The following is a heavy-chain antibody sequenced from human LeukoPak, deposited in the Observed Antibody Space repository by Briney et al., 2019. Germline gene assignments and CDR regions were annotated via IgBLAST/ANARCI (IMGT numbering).Heavy chain of an antibody. CDR2: IRTRSSGATT. Sequence: QSGGSLRLYCTASGFTFGDYAMSWFRQAPGRGLEWVGFIRTRSSGATTDYAASVKGRFTISRDDSRGIAYLQMNSLKTEDTAVYFCSREETIVRGVASPIDYWGHGTLVTVSS. CDR1: GFTFGDYA. CDR3: SREETIVRGVASPIDY. V-gene: IGHV3-49*03. D-gene: IGHD3-10*01. J-gene: IGHJ4*01.